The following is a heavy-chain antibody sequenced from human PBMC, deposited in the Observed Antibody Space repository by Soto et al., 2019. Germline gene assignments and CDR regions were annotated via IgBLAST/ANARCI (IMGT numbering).Heavy chain of an antibody. D-gene: IGHD3-10*01. CDR3: VKLKVRHRTADAFDR. J-gene: IGHJ3*02. CDR2: ISSNGGST. Sequence: PGGSLRLSCSASGFTFSSYAMHWVRQAPGKGLEYVSAISSNGGSTYYADSVKGRFTISRDNSKNTLYLQMSSLRAEDTAVYYCVKLKVRHRTADAFDRWGQGTMVTV. CDR1: GFTFSSYA. V-gene: IGHV3-64D*06.